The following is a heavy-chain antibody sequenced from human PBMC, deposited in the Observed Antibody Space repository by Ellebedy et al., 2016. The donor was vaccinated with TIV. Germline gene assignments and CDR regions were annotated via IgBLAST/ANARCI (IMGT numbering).Heavy chain of an antibody. D-gene: IGHD3-10*01. J-gene: IGHJ4*03. CDR1: GFSLNVNY. Sequence: PGGSLRLSCAASGFSLNVNYMSWVRQAPGKGLEWVSIIYSGVSGCSTYYADSVKGRFTISRDNAKNSLYLQMSSLRAEDTAVYYCARDQGWAYPGSTRFDYWGQGTLVTVSS. CDR3: ARDQGWAYPGSTRFDY. CDR2: IYSGVSGCST. V-gene: IGHV3-66*01.